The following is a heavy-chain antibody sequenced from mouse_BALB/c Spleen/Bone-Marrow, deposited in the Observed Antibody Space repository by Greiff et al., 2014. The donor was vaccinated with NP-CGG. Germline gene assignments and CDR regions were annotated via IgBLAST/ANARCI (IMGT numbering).Heavy chain of an antibody. Sequence: VQLKESGGGLVQPGGSLRLSCTTSGFTFTDYFMTWVRQPPGKALEWLGFIRNKPNGYTTEYNPSVEGRFTISRDNSQGILYLQMNTLRAEDSAIYYCARDYSGYFDFWGQGTTLTVSS. D-gene: IGHD5-1*01. J-gene: IGHJ2*01. V-gene: IGHV7-3*02. CDR2: IRNKPNGYTT. CDR3: ARDYSGYFDF. CDR1: GFTFTDYF.